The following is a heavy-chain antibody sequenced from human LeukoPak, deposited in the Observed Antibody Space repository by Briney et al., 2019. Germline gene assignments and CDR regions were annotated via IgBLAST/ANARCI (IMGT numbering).Heavy chain of an antibody. V-gene: IGHV3-23*01. CDR2: ISPSSRNT. D-gene: IGHD3-22*01. CDR3: AKGGSDSSGYYSLYYYYYMDV. CDR1: GFTFSSYG. J-gene: IGHJ6*03. Sequence: GGSLRLSCAASGFTFSSYGMSWVRQAPGKGLEWVSSISPSSRNTYYADSVKGRFIISRDNSKNMLYLQMSSLRAEDTAVYYCAKGGSDSSGYYSLYYYYYMDVWGKGTTVTISS.